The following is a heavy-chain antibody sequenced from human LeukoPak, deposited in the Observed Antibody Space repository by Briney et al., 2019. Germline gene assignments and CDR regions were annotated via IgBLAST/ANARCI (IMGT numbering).Heavy chain of an antibody. CDR1: GFTFRSSA. Sequence: SVKVSCNTSGFTFRSSAIQWVRQARGQRLEWIGWIVVGSGATSYAHYLQERLTITRDMSTGTAYFELSGLISEDTSIYYCAGETDSDICCWFDPWGQGTLVTVCS. J-gene: IGHJ5*02. V-gene: IGHV1-58*02. D-gene: IGHD2-21*01. CDR3: AGETDSDICCWFDP. CDR2: IVVGSGAT.